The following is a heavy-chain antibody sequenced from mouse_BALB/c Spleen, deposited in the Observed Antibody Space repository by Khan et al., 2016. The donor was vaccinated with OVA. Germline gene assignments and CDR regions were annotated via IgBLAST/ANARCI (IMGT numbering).Heavy chain of an antibody. D-gene: IGHD1-1*01. J-gene: IGHJ3*01. CDR3: LRSLHSGSSTWFAY. V-gene: IGHV1-69*02. Sequence: QVQLQQSGAELVKPGASVKLSCKASGYPLTSYWLHWVKQRPGQGLEWIGEIDPSDSFTNYKQKFKGKATVTVDKSSSTNYLQLSSLTSEDSAVYYCLRSLHSGSSTWFAYWGQGTLVTVSA. CDR2: IDPSDSFT. CDR1: GYPLTSYW.